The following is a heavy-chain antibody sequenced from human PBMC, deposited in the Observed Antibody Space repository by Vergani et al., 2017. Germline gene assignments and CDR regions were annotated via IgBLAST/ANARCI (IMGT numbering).Heavy chain of an antibody. CDR2: ISGSGGST. Sequence: EVQLLESGGGLVQPGGSLRLSCAASGFTFSSYAMSWVRQAPGKGLEWVSAISGSGGSTYYADSVKGRFTISRDNSKNTLYLQMNSLRAEDTAVYYCARSESAYCGGDCYTDYWGQGTLVTVSS. J-gene: IGHJ4*02. CDR1: GFTFSSYA. D-gene: IGHD2-21*01. V-gene: IGHV3-23*01. CDR3: ARSESAYCGGDCYTDY.